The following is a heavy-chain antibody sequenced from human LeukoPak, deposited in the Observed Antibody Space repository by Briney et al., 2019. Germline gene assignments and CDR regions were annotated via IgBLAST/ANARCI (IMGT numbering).Heavy chain of an antibody. J-gene: IGHJ4*02. D-gene: IGHD4/OR15-4a*01. CDR2: TSDSGTSI. CDR3: ARGFLPSMVRAYDY. V-gene: IGHV3-11*01. Sequence: GGSLRLSCAASGFTFGDYYMSWIRQAAGKGLEWISYTSDSGTSIYYAASVRGRFTISRDNAKNSLYLQMNSLRVEDTAVYYCARGFLPSMVRAYDYWGQGTLVSVSS. CDR1: GFTFGDYY.